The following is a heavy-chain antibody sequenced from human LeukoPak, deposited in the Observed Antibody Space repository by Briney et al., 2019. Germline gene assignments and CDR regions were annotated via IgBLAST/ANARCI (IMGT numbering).Heavy chain of an antibody. D-gene: IGHD3-22*01. V-gene: IGHV3-48*03. CDR2: ISSSGSTI. Sequence: GGSLRLSCAASGFTFSSYEMNWVRQAPGKGLEWVSYISSSGSTIYYADSVKGRFTISRDNAKNSLYLQMNSLGAEDTAVYYCARSYYYDSSGYDEFDYWGQGTLVTVSS. CDR1: GFTFSSYE. J-gene: IGHJ4*02. CDR3: ARSYYYDSSGYDEFDY.